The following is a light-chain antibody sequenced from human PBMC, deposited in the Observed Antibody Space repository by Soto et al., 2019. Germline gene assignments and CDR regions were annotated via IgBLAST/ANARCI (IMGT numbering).Light chain of an antibody. Sequence: EILMTQSPSTLSASPGDRATLSCRASQSISSSLAWYQQKPGQAPKLVIYDASSMASGIPARFSGSGSGTEFTLTISSLQPEDFATYYCQQYNSYSATFGQGTKVDIK. CDR2: DAS. CDR1: QSISSS. CDR3: QQYNSYSAT. V-gene: IGKV1-5*01. J-gene: IGKJ1*01.